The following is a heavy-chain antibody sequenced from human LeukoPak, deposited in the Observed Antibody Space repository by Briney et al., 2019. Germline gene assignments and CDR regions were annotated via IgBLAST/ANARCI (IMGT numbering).Heavy chain of an antibody. CDR2: ISYDGSNK. CDR1: GFTFSSYG. D-gene: IGHD2-2*01. V-gene: IGHV3-30*18. J-gene: IGHJ5*02. Sequence: PGRSLRLSCAASGFTFSSYGMHWVRQAPGKGLEWVAVISYDGSNKYYADSVKGRFTISRDNSKNTLYLQMNSLRAEDTAVYYCAKGVVPAVKGGWFDPWGQGTLVTVSS. CDR3: AKGVVPAVKGGWFDP.